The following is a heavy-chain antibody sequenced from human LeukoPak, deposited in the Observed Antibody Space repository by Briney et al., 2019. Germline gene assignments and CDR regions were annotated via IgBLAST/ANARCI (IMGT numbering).Heavy chain of an antibody. D-gene: IGHD3-9*01. V-gene: IGHV1-3*01. CDR3: ARSYDILTGYYYFDY. J-gene: IGHJ4*02. Sequence: ASVKVSCKASGYTFTSYAMHWVRQAPGQRLEWMGWINAGNGNTKYSQKFQGRVTITRDTSAGTAYMELSSLRSEDTAVYYCARSYDILTGYYYFDYWGQGTLVTVSS. CDR2: INAGNGNT. CDR1: GYTFTSYA.